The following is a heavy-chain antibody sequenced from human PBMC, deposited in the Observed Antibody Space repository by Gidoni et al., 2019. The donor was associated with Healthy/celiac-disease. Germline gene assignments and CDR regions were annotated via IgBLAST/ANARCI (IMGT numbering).Heavy chain of an antibody. CDR2: MNPNSGNT. V-gene: IGHV1-8*01. J-gene: IGHJ4*02. D-gene: IGHD3-10*01. Sequence: QVQLVQSGAEVKKPGAPVQVSCKASGYTFTSYDINWVRQATGQGLEWMGWMNPNSGNTGYEQKFQGRVTMTRNTSISTAYMELSSLRSEDTAVYYCARWFGEFRHIDYWGQGTLVTVSS. CDR1: GYTFTSYD. CDR3: ARWFGEFRHIDY.